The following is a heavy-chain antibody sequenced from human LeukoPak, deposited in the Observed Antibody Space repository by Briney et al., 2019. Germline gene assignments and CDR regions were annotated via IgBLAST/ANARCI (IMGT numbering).Heavy chain of an antibody. CDR3: AKVGAAAVRRYYFDD. CDR2: ISLSGNST. CDR1: GFTFSSYA. Sequence: TVGSLRLSCAASGFTFSSYAMAWVRQAPGKGLEWVSGISLSGNSTYYADSVKGRFTISRDNPKNTLFLQMNSLRDADTAVYYCAKVGAAAVRRYYFDDWGQGTLVTVSS. D-gene: IGHD3-16*02. J-gene: IGHJ4*02. V-gene: IGHV3-23*01.